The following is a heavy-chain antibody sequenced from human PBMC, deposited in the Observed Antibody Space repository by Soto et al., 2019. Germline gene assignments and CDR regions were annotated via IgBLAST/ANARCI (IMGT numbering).Heavy chain of an antibody. CDR2: IKQDGSEK. V-gene: IGHV3-7*05. D-gene: IGHD3-10*01. Sequence: GGSLRLSCAASGFTFSSYWMSWVRQAPGKGLEWVANIKQDGSEKYYVDSVKGRFTISRDNAKNSLYLQMNSLRAEDTAVYYCARDLKVRGVGIGHYYYYYGMDVWGQGTTVTVSS. J-gene: IGHJ6*02. CDR3: ARDLKVRGVGIGHYYYYYGMDV. CDR1: GFTFSSYW.